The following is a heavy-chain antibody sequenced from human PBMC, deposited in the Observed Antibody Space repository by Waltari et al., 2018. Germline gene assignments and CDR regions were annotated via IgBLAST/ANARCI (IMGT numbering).Heavy chain of an antibody. D-gene: IGHD3-10*01. CDR2: IYTSGST. J-gene: IGHJ5*02. CDR3: AREGRLGSWFAP. Sequence: QVQLQESGPGLVRPSQNLSLTCTVSGGSISSGSYYWSWLRQPAGKGLEWIGYIYTSGSTNYNPSLKSRVTISVDTSKNQFSLKLSSVTAADTAVYYCAREGRLGSWFAPWGQGTLVTVSS. V-gene: IGHV4-61*09. CDR1: GGSISSGSYY.